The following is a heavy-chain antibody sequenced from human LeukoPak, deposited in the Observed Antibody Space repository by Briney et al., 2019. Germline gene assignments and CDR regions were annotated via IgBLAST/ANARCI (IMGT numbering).Heavy chain of an antibody. CDR1: GGSISSYY. Sequence: SETLSLNCTVSGGSISSYYWSWIRQPPGKGLEWIGYIYYSGSTNYNPSLKSRVTISVDTSKNQFSLKLSSVTAADTAVYYCARLVRGAYYYYGMDVWGQGTTVTVSS. CDR2: IYYSGST. V-gene: IGHV4-59*08. D-gene: IGHD3-10*01. J-gene: IGHJ6*02. CDR3: ARLVRGAYYYYGMDV.